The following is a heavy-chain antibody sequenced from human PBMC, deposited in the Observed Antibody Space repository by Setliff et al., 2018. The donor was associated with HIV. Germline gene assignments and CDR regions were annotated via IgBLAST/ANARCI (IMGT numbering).Heavy chain of an antibody. Sequence: SETLSLTCGVSCYSISSGYYWGWIRQPPGKGLEWIGSIYHNGITNYNPSLESRVTISVDTSKNQFSLKLNSVTAADTAVYYCARDQGHHFDSRGQVDFDLWGRGTLVTVSS. CDR2: IYHNGIT. CDR1: CYSISSGYY. CDR3: ARDQGHHFDSRGQVDFDL. V-gene: IGHV4-38-2*02. D-gene: IGHD3-22*01. J-gene: IGHJ2*01.